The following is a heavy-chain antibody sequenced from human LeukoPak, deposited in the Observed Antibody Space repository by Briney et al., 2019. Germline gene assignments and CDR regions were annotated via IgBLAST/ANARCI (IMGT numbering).Heavy chain of an antibody. CDR1: GFSFSNYW. CDR3: ASAGYSSSWYRLAFDI. V-gene: IGHV3-7*01. D-gene: IGHD6-13*01. CDR2: IKKDGSEK. J-gene: IGHJ3*02. Sequence: GGSLRLSCAASGFSFSNYWMSWVRQAPGKGLEGVANIKKDGSEKYYVDSVKGRFTISRDNAKNSLYLQIDSLSAEDTAVYYCASAGYSSSWYRLAFDIWGRGTMVTVSS.